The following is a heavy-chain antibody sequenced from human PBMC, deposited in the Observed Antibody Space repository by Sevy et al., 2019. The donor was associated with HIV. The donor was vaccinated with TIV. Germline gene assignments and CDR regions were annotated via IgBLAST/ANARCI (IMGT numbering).Heavy chain of an antibody. CDR2: ISYDGSNK. V-gene: IGHV3-30*18. CDR3: AKDKTSYSSSWTFDY. CDR1: GFTFSSYG. D-gene: IGHD6-13*01. Sequence: GGSLRLSCAASGFTFSSYGMHWVRQAPGKGLEWVADISYDGSNKYYADSVKGRFTISRDNSKNTLYLQMNSLRAEDTAVYYCAKDKTSYSSSWTFDYWGQGTLVTVSS. J-gene: IGHJ4*02.